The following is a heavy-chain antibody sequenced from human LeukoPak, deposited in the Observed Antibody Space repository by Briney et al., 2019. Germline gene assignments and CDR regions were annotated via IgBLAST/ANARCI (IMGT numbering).Heavy chain of an antibody. D-gene: IGHD1-1*01. CDR1: GFTFSSYA. V-gene: IGHV3-15*01. Sequence: GGSLRLSCAASGFTFSSYAMSWVRQAPGKGLEWVGRIKKKTDGETTDYAAPVKGRFTISRDDSKNTLYLEMNSLKSDDTAVYYCAAGTGTSDFDYWGQGTLVTVSS. CDR3: AAGTGTSDFDY. CDR2: IKKKTDGETT. J-gene: IGHJ4*02.